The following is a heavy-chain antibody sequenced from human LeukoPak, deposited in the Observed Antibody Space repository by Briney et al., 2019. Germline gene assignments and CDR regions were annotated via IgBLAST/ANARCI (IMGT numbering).Heavy chain of an antibody. CDR1: GGSISSSSYY. V-gene: IGHV4-39*01. CDR2: IFYSGST. Sequence: SETLSLTCTVSGGSISSSSYYWGWIRQPPGKGLEWIGSIFYSGSTYYNPSLKSRVTISIDTSKNQFSLKLSSVTAADTAVYYCARRPLYCNDGGCQLYYFDYWGQGTLVPVSS. CDR3: ARRPLYCNDGGCQLYYFDY. D-gene: IGHD2-15*01. J-gene: IGHJ4*02.